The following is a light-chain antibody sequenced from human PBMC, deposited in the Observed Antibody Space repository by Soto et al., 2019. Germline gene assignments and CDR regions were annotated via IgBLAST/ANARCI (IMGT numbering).Light chain of an antibody. CDR3: QQYDNWPPVT. Sequence: EIVMTQSPATLSVSPGDRATLSCRASQSVRSNLAWYQQKPGQAPRLLIYGASTRATGIPARFSGNGSGTEFTLAISSLQSEDFAVYYCQQYDNWPPVTFGGGTKVEIK. CDR1: QSVRSN. J-gene: IGKJ4*01. CDR2: GAS. V-gene: IGKV3D-15*01.